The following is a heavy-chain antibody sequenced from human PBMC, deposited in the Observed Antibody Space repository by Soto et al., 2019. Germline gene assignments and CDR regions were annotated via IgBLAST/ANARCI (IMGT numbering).Heavy chain of an antibody. D-gene: IGHD2-15*01. Sequence: VGSLRLSCASSVFTFSSYGMHCVRQSPGKGLEWVAVISYDGSNKYYADSVKGRFTISRDNSKNTLYLQMNSLRAEDTAVYYCANEGLWVLVAAFHYLGQGTLDNVSS. J-gene: IGHJ4*02. CDR3: ANEGLWVLVAAFHY. CDR2: ISYDGSNK. V-gene: IGHV3-30*18. CDR1: VFTFSSYG.